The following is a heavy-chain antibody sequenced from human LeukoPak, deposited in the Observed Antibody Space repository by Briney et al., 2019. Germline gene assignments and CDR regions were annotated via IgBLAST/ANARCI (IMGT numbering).Heavy chain of an antibody. Sequence: ASVKVSCKASGYTFTSYGISWVRQAPGQGLEWMGWISAYNGNTNYAQKLQGRVTMTTDTSTSTAYMELRSLRSDDTAVYYCARGGAYYDLWSGYRYYYYYMDVWGKGTTVTVS. D-gene: IGHD3-3*01. CDR2: ISAYNGNT. V-gene: IGHV1-18*01. CDR3: ARGGAYYDLWSGYRYYYYYMDV. CDR1: GYTFTSYG. J-gene: IGHJ6*03.